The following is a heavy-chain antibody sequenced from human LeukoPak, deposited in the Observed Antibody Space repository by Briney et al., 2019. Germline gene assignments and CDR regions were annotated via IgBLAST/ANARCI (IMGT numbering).Heavy chain of an antibody. D-gene: IGHD3-10*01. CDR1: GASIGRFY. J-gene: IGHJ4*02. CDR2: VHSSGST. V-gene: IGHV4-4*07. CDR3: AREAGAHGSGSHDY. Sequence: SETLSLTCTVSGASIGRFYWSWIRQPAGKGLEWIGRVHSSGSTNYIPSIKSRVTMSVDTSKNQFSLKLSTVTAADTAMYYCAREAGAHGSGSHDYWGQGILVTVSS.